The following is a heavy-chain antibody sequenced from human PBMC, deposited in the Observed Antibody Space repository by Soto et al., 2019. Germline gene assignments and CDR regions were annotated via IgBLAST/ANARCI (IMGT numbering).Heavy chain of an antibody. Sequence: PGGSLRLSCGTSGFTFPNYWMSWVRQAPGKGLEWVANIKQDGSEKYYVDSVKGRFTISRDNAKNSVYLQMNSLRVEDTALYYCARDKYYGPGNDYWGQGTLVTVSS. V-gene: IGHV3-7*05. CDR1: GFTFPNYW. CDR2: IKQDGSEK. D-gene: IGHD3-10*01. CDR3: ARDKYYGPGNDY. J-gene: IGHJ4*02.